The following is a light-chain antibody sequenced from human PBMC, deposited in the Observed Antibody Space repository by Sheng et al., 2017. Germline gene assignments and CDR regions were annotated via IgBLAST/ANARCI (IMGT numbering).Light chain of an antibody. CDR2: ASS. J-gene: IGKJ1*01. V-gene: IGKV1-12*01. CDR3: QQCNNWPRT. Sequence: DIQMTQSPSSVSASVGDTVTITCRANQGVRTWLGWYQQKPGKAPKLLISASSTLESGVPSRFSGSGSGTEFTLTISSLQSDDSAVYICQQCNNWPRTFGQGTKVEIK. CDR1: QGVRTW.